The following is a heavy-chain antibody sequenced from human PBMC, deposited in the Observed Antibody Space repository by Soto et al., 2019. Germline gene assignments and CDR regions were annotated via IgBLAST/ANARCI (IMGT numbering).Heavy chain of an antibody. J-gene: IGHJ4*02. CDR3: ARIGGYCSGGSCYSGDFDY. Sequence: SVKVSCKASGGTFSSYAISWVRQAPGQGLEWMGGIIPIFGTANYAQKFQGRVTITADESTSTAYMELSSLRSDDTAVYYCARIGGYCSGGSCYSGDFDYWGQGTLVTVSS. D-gene: IGHD2-15*01. CDR1: GGTFSSYA. V-gene: IGHV1-69*13. CDR2: IIPIFGTA.